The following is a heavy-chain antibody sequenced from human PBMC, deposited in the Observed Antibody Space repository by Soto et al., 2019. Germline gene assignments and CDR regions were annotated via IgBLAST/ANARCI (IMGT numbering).Heavy chain of an antibody. Sequence: QVQLQESGPGLVKPSDTLSLTCAVSGYSISSSNWWGWIRQPPGKGLEWIGYIYYSGSTYYNPSLMSRVTRSVETSMNQFSLKLSSVTAVDTAVYYCARNIDSGWYDACDIWGQGTMVNVSS. J-gene: IGHJ3*02. D-gene: IGHD6-19*01. CDR1: GYSISSSNW. V-gene: IGHV4-28*01. CDR3: ARNIDSGWYDACDI. CDR2: IYYSGST.